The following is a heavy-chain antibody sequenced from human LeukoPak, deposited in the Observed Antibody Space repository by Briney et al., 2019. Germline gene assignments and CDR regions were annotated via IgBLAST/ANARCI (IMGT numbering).Heavy chain of an antibody. CDR1: GYTFTGYY. D-gene: IGHD6-13*01. CDR2: INPNSGGT. J-gene: IGHJ4*02. CDR3: ARAIASAGTGGDY. Sequence: WASVKVSCKASGYTFTGYYMHWVQQAPGQGLEWMGWINPNSGGTKNAQKFQGRVTMTRDTSISTAYMELGRLRSDDTAVYYCARAIASAGTGGDYWGQGTLVTVSS. V-gene: IGHV1-2*02.